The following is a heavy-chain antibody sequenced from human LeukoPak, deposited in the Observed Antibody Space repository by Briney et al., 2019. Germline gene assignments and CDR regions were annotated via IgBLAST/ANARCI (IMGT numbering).Heavy chain of an antibody. Sequence: GGSLILSCAASGFSFSSHWMNWVRQAPGKGLEWVSFISPSSSSIYYADSVKGRFTVSRDNAKNSLYLQMNSLRAEDTALYYCARERRNTPMDVWGQGTTVTVSS. J-gene: IGHJ6*02. CDR1: GFSFSSHW. CDR3: ARERRNTPMDV. D-gene: IGHD5-18*01. V-gene: IGHV3-21*01. CDR2: ISPSSSSI.